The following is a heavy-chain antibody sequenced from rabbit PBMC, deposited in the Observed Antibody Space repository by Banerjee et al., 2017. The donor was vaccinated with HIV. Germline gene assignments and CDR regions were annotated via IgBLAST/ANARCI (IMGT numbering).Heavy chain of an antibody. CDR1: GFDFRSYG. Sequence: QEQLVESGGGLVQPGGSLKLSCKASGFDFRSYGVSWVRQAPGKGLEWIGYIDPIFGNTYYASWVNGRFPISSHNAQNTLYLQLNSLTDADTATYFCVRGGVVAEMGVNLWGPGTLVTVS. V-gene: IGHV1S47*01. CDR2: IDPIFGNT. J-gene: IGHJ4*01. CDR3: VRGGVVAEMGVNL. D-gene: IGHD4-1*01.